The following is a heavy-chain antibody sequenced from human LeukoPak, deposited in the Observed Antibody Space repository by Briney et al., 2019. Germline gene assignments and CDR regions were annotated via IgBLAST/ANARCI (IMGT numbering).Heavy chain of an antibody. V-gene: IGHV3-23*01. Sequence: GSLRLSCVASGFTFTSDAMKWVRQAPGKGLEWVSAISGSGGSTYYADSVKGRFTISRDNSKNTLYLQMNSLRAEDTAVYYCAKAPREYCSSASCPNWFDPWGQGTLVTVSS. J-gene: IGHJ5*02. CDR1: GFTFTSDA. CDR3: AKAPREYCSSASCPNWFDP. CDR2: ISGSGGST. D-gene: IGHD2-2*01.